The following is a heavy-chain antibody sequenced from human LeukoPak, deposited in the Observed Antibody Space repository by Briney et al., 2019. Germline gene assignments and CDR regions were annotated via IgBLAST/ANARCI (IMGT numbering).Heavy chain of an antibody. D-gene: IGHD6-13*01. CDR1: GFTFSTYS. CDR2: ISRNSRYI. J-gene: IGHJ4*02. V-gene: IGHV3-21*06. CDR3: ARVAEAAAFDS. Sequence: GGSLRLSCAASGFTFSTYSMNWVRQAPEEGLEWVSSISRNSRYIYYADSMRGRFTISRDNAKNSLYLQMNSLKPEDTAVYYCARVAEAAAFDSWGQGTLVTVSS.